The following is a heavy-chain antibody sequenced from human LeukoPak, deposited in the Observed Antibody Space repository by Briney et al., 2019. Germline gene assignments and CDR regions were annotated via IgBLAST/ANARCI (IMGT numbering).Heavy chain of an antibody. CDR3: ARHVTISGPYDASDI. CDR1: GDSIISYY. CDR2: IYYSGGT. V-gene: IGHV4-59*08. D-gene: IGHD5-24*01. Sequence: PSGTLSLTCTVSGDSIISYYWSWIRQPPGEGLEWIGYIYYSGGTDYNPSLKSRVTISVDTSKNQFSLKLRSVTAADTAVYYCARHVTISGPYDASDIWGQGTMVTVSP. J-gene: IGHJ3*02.